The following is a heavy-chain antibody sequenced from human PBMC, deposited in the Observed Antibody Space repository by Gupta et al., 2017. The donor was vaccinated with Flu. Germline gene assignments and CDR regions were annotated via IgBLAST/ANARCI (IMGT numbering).Heavy chain of an antibody. CDR3: TTDTYYYDSSGYWVDY. V-gene: IGHV3-15*01. Sequence: EVPLVESGGGLVNPGCALQLFCAASGFTLSNAWMSWVRQAPGKGLGWVGSIKSKTDGGTTDYAAPVKGRFTISRDDSKNTLYLQMNSLKTEDTAVYYCTTDTYYYDSSGYWVDYWGQGTLVTVSS. CDR2: IKSKTDGGTT. CDR1: GFTLSNAW. D-gene: IGHD3-22*01. J-gene: IGHJ4*02.